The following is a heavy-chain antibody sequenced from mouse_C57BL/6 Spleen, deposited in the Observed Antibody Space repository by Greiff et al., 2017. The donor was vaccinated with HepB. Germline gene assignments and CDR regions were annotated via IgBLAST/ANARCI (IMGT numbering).Heavy chain of an antibody. J-gene: IGHJ4*01. CDR3: ARRGTTVVARMDY. D-gene: IGHD1-1*01. CDR2: ISRGSSTI. Sequence: EVKLLESGGGLVKPGGSLKLSCAASGFTFSDYGMHWVRQAPEKGLEWVAYISRGSSTIYYAETVKGRFTISRDNAKNTLFLQITSLRSEDTAMYYCARRGTTVVARMDYWGQGTSVTVSS. V-gene: IGHV5-17*01. CDR1: GFTFSDYG.